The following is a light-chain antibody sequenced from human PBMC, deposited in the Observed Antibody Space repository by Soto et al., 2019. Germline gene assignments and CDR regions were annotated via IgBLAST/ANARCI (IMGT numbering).Light chain of an antibody. Sequence: EIVLTQPPGTLSLSPGERATLSCRASQSVSSSYLAWYQQKPGQAPRLLIYGASSKATGIPDRFSCSGSGTDVTLTISRLEPEDFAVYYCQQYGSSPRITFGGGTKVEIK. J-gene: IGKJ4*01. CDR1: QSVSSSY. CDR3: QQYGSSPRIT. V-gene: IGKV3-20*01. CDR2: GAS.